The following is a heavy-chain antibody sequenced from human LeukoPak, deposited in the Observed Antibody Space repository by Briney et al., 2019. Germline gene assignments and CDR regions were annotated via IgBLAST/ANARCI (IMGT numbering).Heavy chain of an antibody. D-gene: IGHD1-26*01. CDR2: IYYSGST. CDR1: SGSISNYY. J-gene: IGHJ3*02. V-gene: IGHV4-59*01. CDR3: ARDRGMYYAYDI. Sequence: PSETLSLTCTVSSGSISNYYWSWIRQPPGKGLEWIGHIYYSGSTNYNPSLKGRVTISVDPSKNQFSLKLNSVPAADTDVYYCARDRGMYYAYDIWGQGTMVTVSS.